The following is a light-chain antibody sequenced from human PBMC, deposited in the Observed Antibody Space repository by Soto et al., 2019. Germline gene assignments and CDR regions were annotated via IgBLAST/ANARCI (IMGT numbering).Light chain of an antibody. J-gene: IGKJ2*01. CDR1: RDIRND. CDR2: SAF. CDR3: LQENRDPLT. V-gene: IGKV1-6*01. Sequence: AIQLTQSPSSLSASVGGRVTISCRASRDIRNDLQWFQQKPGRAPKVVIYSAFRLQTGVPSRFSGSGYGTHFTLNISSLQPDDFATYYCLQENRDPLTFGQGTKLE.